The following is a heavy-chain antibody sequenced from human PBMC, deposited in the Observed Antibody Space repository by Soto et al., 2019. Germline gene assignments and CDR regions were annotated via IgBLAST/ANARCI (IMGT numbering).Heavy chain of an antibody. J-gene: IGHJ4*02. CDR2: IYYSGST. CDR1: GGSISSSSYY. D-gene: IGHD6-6*01. V-gene: IGHV4-39*01. Sequence: QLQLQESGPGLVKPSETLSLTCTVSGGSISSSSYYWGWIRQPPGKGLEWIGSIYYSGSTYYNPSLKSRVTIAVDTSQNQFSLKLSTVTAADTAVYYCARPLHKQHVLFDYWGQGTLVTVSS. CDR3: ARPLHKQHVLFDY.